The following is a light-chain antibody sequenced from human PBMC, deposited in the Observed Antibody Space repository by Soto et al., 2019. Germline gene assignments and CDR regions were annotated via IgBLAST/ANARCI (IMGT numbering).Light chain of an antibody. CDR2: EVS. V-gene: IGLV2-14*01. J-gene: IGLJ1*01. CDR1: SSDVGGYNY. Sequence: QSALTQPASVSGSPGQSITISCTGTSSDVGGYNYVSWYKQHPGKAPKLMIYEVSNRPSGVSNRFSGSKSGNTASLTISGLQAEDEADYYCSSYTSSKVFGTGTKLTVL. CDR3: SSYTSSKV.